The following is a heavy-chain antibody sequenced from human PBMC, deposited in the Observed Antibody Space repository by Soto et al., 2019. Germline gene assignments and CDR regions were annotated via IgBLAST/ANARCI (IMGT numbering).Heavy chain of an antibody. D-gene: IGHD4-17*01. V-gene: IGHV1-18*01. J-gene: IGHJ6*02. CDR1: GYTFTSYG. CDR3: ARDGPTTVVTPDYYYGMDV. Sequence: QVQLVQSGAEVKKPGASVKVSCKASGYTFTSYGISWVRQAPGQGLEWMGWISAYNGNTNYAQKLRGRVTMTTDTSTSTDYKELRSLRSDDTAVYYCARDGPTTVVTPDYYYGMDVWGQGTTVTVSS. CDR2: ISAYNGNT.